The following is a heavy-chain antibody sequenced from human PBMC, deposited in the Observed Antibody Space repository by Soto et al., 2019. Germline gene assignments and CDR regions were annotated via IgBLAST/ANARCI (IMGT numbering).Heavy chain of an antibody. V-gene: IGHV3-21*01. J-gene: IGHJ3*02. Sequence: GGSLRLSCAASGFTFSSYSMNWVRQAPGKGLEWVSSISSSSSYIYYADSVKGRFTISGDNAKNSLYLQMNSLRAEDTAVYYCARVGLYSSSWYGAFDIWGQGTMVTVSS. CDR1: GFTFSSYS. CDR2: ISSSSSYI. CDR3: ARVGLYSSSWYGAFDI. D-gene: IGHD6-13*01.